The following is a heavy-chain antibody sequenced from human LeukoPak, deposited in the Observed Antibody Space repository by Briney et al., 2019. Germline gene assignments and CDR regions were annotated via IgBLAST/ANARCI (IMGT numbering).Heavy chain of an antibody. V-gene: IGHV3-23*01. Sequence: GGSLRLSCVASGFTFSRHGMNWVRQAPGRGLEWVSGISGRDGSTYYADSVKGRFTISRDNSKNTLYLQMNSLRAEDTAVYYCARRAGAYSHPYDYWGQGTLVTVSS. J-gene: IGHJ4*02. CDR1: GFTFSRHG. D-gene: IGHD4/OR15-4a*01. CDR2: ISGRDGST. CDR3: ARRAGAYSHPYDY.